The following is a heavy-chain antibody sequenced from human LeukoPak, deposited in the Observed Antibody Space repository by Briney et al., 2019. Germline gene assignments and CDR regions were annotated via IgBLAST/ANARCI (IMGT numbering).Heavy chain of an antibody. Sequence: GRSLRLSCAASGFSVSSSYMSWVRQAPGKGLEWVSVIYAGGRTWYVGSEKGRFTISRDNSKNTVYMQMNSLRAEDTAVYYCVRVNGVGDTRAAYYYGLDVWGQGTTVTVSS. D-gene: IGHD1-26*01. J-gene: IGHJ6*02. CDR1: GFSVSSSY. V-gene: IGHV3-66*01. CDR3: VRVNGVGDTRAAYYYGLDV. CDR2: IYAGGRT.